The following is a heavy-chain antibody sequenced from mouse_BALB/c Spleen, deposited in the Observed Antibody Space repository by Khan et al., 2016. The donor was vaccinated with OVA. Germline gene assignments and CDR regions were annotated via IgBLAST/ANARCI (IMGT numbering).Heavy chain of an antibody. Sequence: QIQLVQSGPELKKPGETVRISCKASGYTFTTAGIQWVQQMPGKGLKWIGWINTHSGVPKYAEDFKGRFAFSLEISVNTVYLQITNLKNEDTATYVCAGGGAAYYRNDGGAMEYWGQGTSVNVSS. CDR1: GYTFTTAG. V-gene: IGHV9-4*02. D-gene: IGHD2-14*01. CDR3: AGGGAAYYRNDGGAMEY. CDR2: INTHSGVP. J-gene: IGHJ4*01.